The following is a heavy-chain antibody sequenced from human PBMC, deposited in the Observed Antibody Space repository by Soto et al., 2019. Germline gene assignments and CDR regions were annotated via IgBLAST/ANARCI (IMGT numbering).Heavy chain of an antibody. V-gene: IGHV1-18*01. CDR1: GYTFTSYG. CDR3: ARMWFGELLQLDYYYMDV. CDR2: ISAYNGNT. D-gene: IGHD3-10*01. J-gene: IGHJ6*03. Sequence: ASVKVSCKASGYTFTSYGISWVRQAPGQGLEWMGWISAYNGNTNYAQKLQGRVTMTTDTSTSTAYMELRSLRSDDTAVYYCARMWFGELLQLDYYYMDVWGKGTTVTVSS.